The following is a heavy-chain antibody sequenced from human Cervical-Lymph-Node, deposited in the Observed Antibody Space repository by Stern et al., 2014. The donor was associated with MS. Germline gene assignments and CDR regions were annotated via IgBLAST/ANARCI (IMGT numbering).Heavy chain of an antibody. D-gene: IGHD2-15*01. Sequence: QVQLQESGPGLVKPSETLSLTCTVSGASISSSHWTWILQTPVKGLEWIGNVYQSGSTNYKPSLKSRATIFVDTSKNQVSLKLTSVTAADTAVYYCARGRWYGDYWGQGTLVTVSS. CDR3: ARGRWYGDY. CDR1: GASISSSH. J-gene: IGHJ4*02. V-gene: IGHV4-59*01. CDR2: VYQSGST.